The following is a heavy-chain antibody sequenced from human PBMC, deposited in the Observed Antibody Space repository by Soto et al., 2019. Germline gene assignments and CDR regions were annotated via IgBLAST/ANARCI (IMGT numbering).Heavy chain of an antibody. CDR2: IWYDGSNE. J-gene: IGHJ6*03. V-gene: IGHV3-33*06. Sequence: GGSLRLSCAASGFTFSTYDMHWVRQAPGKGLEWVAIIWYDGSNEYYADSVEGRFTISRDNSKNTLYLHLNSLRAEETAVYYCAKVAAPWATISHPYNYMDVWGEGTTVTVSS. CDR1: GFTFSTYD. D-gene: IGHD5-12*01. CDR3: AKVAAPWATISHPYNYMDV.